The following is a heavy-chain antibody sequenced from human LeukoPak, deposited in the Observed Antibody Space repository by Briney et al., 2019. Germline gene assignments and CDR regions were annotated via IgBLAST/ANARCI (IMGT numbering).Heavy chain of an antibody. V-gene: IGHV1-46*01. CDR2: INPSGGST. J-gene: IGHJ4*02. CDR1: GFTFTSYY. D-gene: IGHD2-15*01. Sequence: PGGSLRLSCAASGFTFTSYYMHWVRQAPGQGLEWMGIINPSGGSTSYAQKFQGRVTMTRDTSTSTVYMELRGLRSDDTAVYYCARGVVVVAAFFDYWGQGTLVTVSS. CDR3: ARGVVVVAAFFDY.